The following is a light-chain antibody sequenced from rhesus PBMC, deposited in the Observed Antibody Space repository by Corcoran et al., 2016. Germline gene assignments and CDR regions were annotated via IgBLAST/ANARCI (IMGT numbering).Light chain of an antibody. J-gene: IGKJ1*01. CDR2: KAS. Sequence: DIQMTQSPSSLSASVGDKVTITCRASQGISSWLAWYQQKPGKAPKLLIYKASILQRWVPSRFSGSGSGTDFTLTISSLQPEDFATYYCLQYSRSPWTFGQGTKVEIK. CDR1: QGISSW. V-gene: IGKV1-22*01. CDR3: LQYSRSPWT.